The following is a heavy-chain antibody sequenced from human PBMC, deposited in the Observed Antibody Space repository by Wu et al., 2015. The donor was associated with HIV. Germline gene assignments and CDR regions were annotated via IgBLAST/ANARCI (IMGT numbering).Heavy chain of an antibody. CDR3: AREVYGSASSSKYLQD. Sequence: QVQLVQSGPEVKKPGSSVKVSCQTLGGTFATYAITWVRQVPGQGLEWMGGVLPIINSANYAKKFQGRITITADEATNTAFMEMISLRSEDTAVYFCAREVYGSASSSKYLQDWGQGTLVTVAS. D-gene: IGHD3-10*01. V-gene: IGHV1-69*12. CDR2: VLPIINSA. CDR1: GGTFATYA. J-gene: IGHJ1*01.